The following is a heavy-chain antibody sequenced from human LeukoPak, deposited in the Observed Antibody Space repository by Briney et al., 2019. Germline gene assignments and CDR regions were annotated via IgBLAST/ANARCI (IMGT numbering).Heavy chain of an antibody. CDR3: ARWDYSSSWYLPYYYYYGMDV. Sequence: GASVKVPCKASGGTFSSYAISWVRQAPGQGLEWMGRIIPILGIANYAQKFQGRVTMTRNTSISTAYMELSSLRSEDTAVYYCARWDYSSSWYLPYYYYYGMDVWGQGTTVTVSS. J-gene: IGHJ6*02. V-gene: IGHV1-69*04. D-gene: IGHD6-13*01. CDR1: GGTFSSYA. CDR2: IIPILGIA.